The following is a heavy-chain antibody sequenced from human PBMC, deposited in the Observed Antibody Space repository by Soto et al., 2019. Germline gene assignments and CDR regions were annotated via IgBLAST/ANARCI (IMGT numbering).Heavy chain of an antibody. J-gene: IGHJ6*02. CDR2: ISAYNGNT. CDR3: ARGGPQYSSGWYYYYGMDV. Sequence: GASVKVSCKASGYTFTSYGISWVRQAPGQGLEWMGWISAYNGNTNYAQKLQGRVTMTTDTSTSTAYMELRSLRSDDTAVYYCARGGPQYSSGWYYYYGMDVWGQGTTVTVSS. V-gene: IGHV1-18*01. D-gene: IGHD6-19*01. CDR1: GYTFTSYG.